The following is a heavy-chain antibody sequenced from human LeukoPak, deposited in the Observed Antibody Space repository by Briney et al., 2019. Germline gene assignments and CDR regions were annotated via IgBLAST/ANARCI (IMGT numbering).Heavy chain of an antibody. CDR2: INPNSGGT. D-gene: IGHD4-17*01. J-gene: IGHJ5*02. V-gene: IGHV1-2*02. CDR1: GYTFIGYY. CDR3: ARGGPTVTTSDSGWFDP. Sequence: ASVNISFKASGYTFIGYYIHWVRQAPGQGLEYMGWINPNSGGTSYAQQFQGRVTMTRGTSISTAYMELSRLRSDDTAVYYCARGGPTVTTSDSGWFDPWGQGTLVTVSS.